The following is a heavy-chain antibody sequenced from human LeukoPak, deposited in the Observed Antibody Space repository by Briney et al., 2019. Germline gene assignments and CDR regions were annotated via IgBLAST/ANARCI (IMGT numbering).Heavy chain of an antibody. CDR2: ISGSGGST. J-gene: IGHJ4*02. Sequence: GGSLRLSCAASGFTFSSYAMSWVRQAPGKGLEWVSAISGSGGSTYYADSVKGRFTISRDNSKNKLCLQMNSLRAEDTAVYYCAKAVFGGGNPRGTDYWGQGTLVTVSS. V-gene: IGHV3-23*01. D-gene: IGHD4-23*01. CDR1: GFTFSSYA. CDR3: AKAVFGGGNPRGTDY.